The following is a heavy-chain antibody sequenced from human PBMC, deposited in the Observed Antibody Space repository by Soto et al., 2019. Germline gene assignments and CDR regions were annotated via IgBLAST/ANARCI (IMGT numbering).Heavy chain of an antibody. D-gene: IGHD3-10*01. V-gene: IGHV1-8*01. J-gene: IGHJ3*02. CDR3: ARAVNADAFDI. CDR2: MNPNSGNT. CDR1: GYAFTRYD. Sequence: ASVKVSCKASGYAFTRYDINWVRQATGQGLEWMGWMNPNSGNTGYAQKFQGRVTMTRDSSISTAYMEVSSLRFEDTAVYYCARAVNADAFDIWGQGTMVTVSS.